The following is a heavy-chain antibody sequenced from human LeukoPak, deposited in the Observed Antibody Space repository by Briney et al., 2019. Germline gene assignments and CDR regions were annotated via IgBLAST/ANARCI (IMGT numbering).Heavy chain of an antibody. D-gene: IGHD4-17*01. CDR2: IYRGGST. CDR1: GFTVSSNH. J-gene: IGHJ6*02. Sequence: HPGGSLGLSCAASGFTVSSNHMSWVRQAPGKGLEWVSVIYRGGSTYYADSVKGRFTISRDNSKNTLYLQMNSLRAEDTAVYYCARVQTTSVYYYGMDVWGQGTTVTVSS. CDR3: ARVQTTSVYYYGMDV. V-gene: IGHV3-53*01.